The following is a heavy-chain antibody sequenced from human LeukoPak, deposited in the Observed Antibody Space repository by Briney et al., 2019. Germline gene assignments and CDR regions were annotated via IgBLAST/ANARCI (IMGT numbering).Heavy chain of an antibody. CDR2: IKQDGSEK. V-gene: IGHV3-7*01. CDR1: GFTFSSYW. CDR3: AGTRVGYGDFYFDY. J-gene: IGHJ4*02. D-gene: IGHD4-17*01. Sequence: GGSLRLSCAASGFTFSSYWMSWVRQAPGKGLEWVANIKQDGSEKYYVDSVKGRFTISRDNAKNSLYLQMNSLRAEDTAVYYCAGTRVGYGDFYFDYWGQGTLVTVSS.